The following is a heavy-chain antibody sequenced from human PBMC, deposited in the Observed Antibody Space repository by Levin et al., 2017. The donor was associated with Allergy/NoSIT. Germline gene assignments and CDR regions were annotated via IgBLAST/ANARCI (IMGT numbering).Heavy chain of an antibody. CDR3: ARDPHCSGGSCYDRDAFDI. CDR1: GFTFSSYW. J-gene: IGHJ3*02. Sequence: GESLKISCAASGFTFSSYWMSWVRQAPGKGLEWVANIKQDGSEKYYVDSVKGRFTISRDNAKNSLYLQMNSLRAEDTAVYYCARDPHCSGGSCYDRDAFDIWGQGTMVTVSS. V-gene: IGHV3-7*01. D-gene: IGHD2-15*01. CDR2: IKQDGSEK.